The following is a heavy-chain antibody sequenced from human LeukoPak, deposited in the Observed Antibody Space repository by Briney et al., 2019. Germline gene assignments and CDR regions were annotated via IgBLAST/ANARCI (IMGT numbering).Heavy chain of an antibody. CDR3: AKDLEVVVAASDY. J-gene: IGHJ4*02. CDR1: GFTFSSYA. Sequence: PGGSLRLSCAASGFTFSSYAVSWVRQAPGKGLEWVSAISGSGGSTYYADSVKGRFTISRDNSKNTLYLQMNSLRAEDTAVYYCAKDLEVVVAASDYWGQGTLVTVSS. D-gene: IGHD2-15*01. CDR2: ISGSGGST. V-gene: IGHV3-23*01.